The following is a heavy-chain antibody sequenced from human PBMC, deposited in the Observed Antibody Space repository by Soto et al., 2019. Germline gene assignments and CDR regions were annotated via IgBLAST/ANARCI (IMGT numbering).Heavy chain of an antibody. CDR1: GFSIGKSLDY. J-gene: IGHJ4*02. V-gene: IGHV4-39*01. Sequence: SATLSLTCPLSGFSIGKSLDYWVWIRQTPEKGLEFIGSVFHNGEPHYIPSLKNRVAMSVDTSKNQFSLTLTSVTAADTGFYYCARHSETAMVTGFDQWGQGTLVTVSS. CDR2: VFHNGEP. D-gene: IGHD5-18*01. CDR3: ARHSETAMVTGFDQ.